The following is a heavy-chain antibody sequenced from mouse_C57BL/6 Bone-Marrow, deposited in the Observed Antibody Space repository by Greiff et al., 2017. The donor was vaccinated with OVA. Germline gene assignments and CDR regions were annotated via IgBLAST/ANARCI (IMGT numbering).Heavy chain of an antibody. D-gene: IGHD2-3*01. Sequence: QVQLKQSGPGLVQPSQSLSITCTVSGFSLTRYGVHWVRQPPGKGLEWLGVIWSGGSTDYNAAFISRLSISKDNSKSQVFFKMNSLQADDTAIYYCAKKDYDGLWYFDVWGTGTTVTVSS. V-gene: IGHV2-4*01. CDR3: AKKDYDGLWYFDV. CDR1: GFSLTRYG. J-gene: IGHJ1*03. CDR2: IWSGGST.